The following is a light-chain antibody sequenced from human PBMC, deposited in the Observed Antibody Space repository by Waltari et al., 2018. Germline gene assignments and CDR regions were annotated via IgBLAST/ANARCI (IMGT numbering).Light chain of an antibody. Sequence: EMVLMQSPGTLSPGERATLSCRTSQNVINNYLAWFQQKPGQVPSLLIYATSHRATGIPDRFSGSGSGTDFTLTISRLEPEDFAVYYCQQHGSFPRTFGQGTKVEI. CDR1: QNVINNY. CDR2: ATS. CDR3: QQHGSFPRT. V-gene: IGKV3-20*01. J-gene: IGKJ1*01.